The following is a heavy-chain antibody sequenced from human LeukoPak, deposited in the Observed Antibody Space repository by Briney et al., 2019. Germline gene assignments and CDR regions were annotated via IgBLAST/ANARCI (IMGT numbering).Heavy chain of an antibody. V-gene: IGHV1-46*01. D-gene: IGHD6-19*01. CDR3: AKSLYSNDWYPFDY. Sequence: ASVKVSCKASGYTFTSHYKHWVRQAPGQGLEWMGIINPSGGSTSYAQKFQGRVTMTRDTSTSTVYMELSNLRSEDTAVYYCAKSLYSNDWYPFDYWGQGTLVTVSS. CDR2: INPSGGST. CDR1: GYTFTSHY. J-gene: IGHJ4*02.